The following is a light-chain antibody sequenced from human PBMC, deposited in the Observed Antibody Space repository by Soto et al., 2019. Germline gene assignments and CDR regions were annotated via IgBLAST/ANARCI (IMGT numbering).Light chain of an antibody. CDR1: SSDVGGYNY. CDR3: NPYTSGSTGV. V-gene: IGLV2-14*01. CDR2: EVS. Sequence: QSALTQPASVSGSPGQSITISCTGTSSDVGGYNYVSWYQQHPGKAPKLIIYEVSNRPSGVSNRFSGSKSGNTASLTISGLQAEDDAEYYCNPYTSGSTGVFGTGTKVTVL. J-gene: IGLJ1*01.